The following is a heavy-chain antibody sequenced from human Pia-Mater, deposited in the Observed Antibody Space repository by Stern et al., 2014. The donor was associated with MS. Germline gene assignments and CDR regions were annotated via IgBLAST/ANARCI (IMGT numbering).Heavy chain of an antibody. V-gene: IGHV1-69*01. CDR2: IIHIFGAA. CDR1: GGTFSDNA. CDR3: ARGAYCGGDCYWGWFDS. J-gene: IGHJ5*01. D-gene: IGHD2-21*02. Sequence: VQLVQSGAEVKKPGSSVKVSCKGSGGTFSDNAFSWVRQAPGQGLEWMGGIIHIFGAADYAQNFQGRVTITADESTSTVYMEMSSLRSEDTAVYHCARGAYCGGDCYWGWFDSWGQGTLVTVSS.